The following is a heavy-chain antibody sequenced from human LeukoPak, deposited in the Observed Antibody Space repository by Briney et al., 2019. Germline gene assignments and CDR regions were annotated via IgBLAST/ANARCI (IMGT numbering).Heavy chain of an antibody. Sequence: GESLKISCKGSGYSFTSYWIGWVRQMPGKGLEWMGIIYPGDSDTRYSPSFQGQVTISADKSISTAYLQWSSLKASDTAMYYCARATMVRGVIRGNIDYWGQGTLSPSPQ. CDR2: IYPGDSDT. J-gene: IGHJ4*02. V-gene: IGHV5-51*01. CDR1: GYSFTSYW. D-gene: IGHD3-10*01. CDR3: ARATMVRGVIRGNIDY.